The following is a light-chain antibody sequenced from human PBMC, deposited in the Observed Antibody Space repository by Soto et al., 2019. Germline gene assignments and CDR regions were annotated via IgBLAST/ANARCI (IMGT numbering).Light chain of an antibody. Sequence: EIVLTQSPATVSLSPGERVTLSCRASQSISSYLAWYQQKPGQAPRLLIYDTSDRATGVPARFIGSGCGTDFSLTISSLEPEDCAVYYCQQRSNWPLFTFGQGTKLEIK. J-gene: IGKJ2*01. V-gene: IGKV3-11*01. CDR2: DTS. CDR1: QSISSY. CDR3: QQRSNWPLFT.